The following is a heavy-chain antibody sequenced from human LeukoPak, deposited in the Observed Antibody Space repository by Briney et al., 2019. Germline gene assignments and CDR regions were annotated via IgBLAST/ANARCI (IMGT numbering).Heavy chain of an antibody. CDR3: ARDRVEMSTSLSFFDN. V-gene: IGHV1-2*02. CDR2: MNPDTGGR. D-gene: IGHD5-24*01. CDR1: GHSFVGYY. J-gene: IGHJ4*02. Sequence: GASVKVPCKASGHSFVGYYIHWIRQAPGQGLEWLGWMNPDTGGRKLAQKFQGRVTLTRDTSINTAYMELNSLQSDDTAVYFCARDRVEMSTSLSFFDNWGQGSLITVSS.